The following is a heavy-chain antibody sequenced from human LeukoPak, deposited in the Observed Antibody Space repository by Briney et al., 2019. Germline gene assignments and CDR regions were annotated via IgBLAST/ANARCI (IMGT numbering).Heavy chain of an antibody. CDR2: ISSSGSTI. CDR3: ASPSDCSGGSCYWRAFDI. CDR1: GFTFSSYE. J-gene: IGHJ3*02. Sequence: QPGGSLRLSCAASGFTFSSYEMNWVRQAPGKGLEWVSYISSSGSTIYYADSVKGRFTISRDNAKNSLYLQMNSLRAEDTAVYYCASPSDCSGGSCYWRAFDIWGQGTMVTVSS. V-gene: IGHV3-48*03. D-gene: IGHD2-15*01.